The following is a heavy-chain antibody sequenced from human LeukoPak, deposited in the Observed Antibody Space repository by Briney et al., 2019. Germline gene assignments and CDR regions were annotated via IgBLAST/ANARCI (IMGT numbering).Heavy chain of an antibody. J-gene: IGHJ4*02. CDR3: AKLPEGAMDYFDY. Sequence: PGXSLRLSCEASGXSXXSXXITWDRQAPVKGLEWVSAISGDGTRTYYADSVKGRFTISRDNSKNTLYLEMSSLRVEDTAIYYCAKLPEGAMDYFDYWGQGTLVTVSS. CDR2: ISGDGTRT. D-gene: IGHD3-16*01. CDR1: GXSXXSXX. V-gene: IGHV3-23*01.